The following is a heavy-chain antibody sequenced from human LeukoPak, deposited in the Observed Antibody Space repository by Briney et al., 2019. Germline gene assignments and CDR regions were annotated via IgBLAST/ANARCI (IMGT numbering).Heavy chain of an antibody. J-gene: IGHJ3*02. CDR1: GFTFSSYA. V-gene: IGHV3-23*01. CDR2: ISGSGGST. D-gene: IGHD1-1*01. Sequence: GGSLRLSCAASGFTFSSYAMSWVRQAPGKGLEWVSAISGSGGSTYYADSVKGRFTISRDNSKNTLYLQINSLRVEDTAIYYCAKDRTTGLRGIWGQGTMVTVSS. CDR3: AKDRTTGLRGI.